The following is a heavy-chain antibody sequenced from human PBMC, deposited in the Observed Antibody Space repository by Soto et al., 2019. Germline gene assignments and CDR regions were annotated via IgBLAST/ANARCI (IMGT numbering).Heavy chain of an antibody. V-gene: IGHV4-59*08. CDR1: GGSISDHY. CDR2: IHNGGST. D-gene: IGHD3-10*01. Sequence: TSETLSLTCTVSGGSISDHYYMWIRQSPGKGLEYIGYIHNGGSTNYNPSLKSRVIISVDTSKNQFSLKLTSVTAADTAVYYCARHLYGSGERFDPWGQGTLVTVSS. CDR3: ARHLYGSGERFDP. J-gene: IGHJ5*02.